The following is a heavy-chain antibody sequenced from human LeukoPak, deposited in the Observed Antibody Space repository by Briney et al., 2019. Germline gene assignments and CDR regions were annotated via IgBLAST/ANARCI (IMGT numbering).Heavy chain of an antibody. D-gene: IGHD6-19*01. CDR2: IYSGGST. J-gene: IGHJ4*02. Sequence: GGSLRLSCAASGFTVSSNYMSWVRQAPGKGLEWVSVIYSGGSTYYADPVKGRFTISRDSSKNTLYLQMNSLRAEDTAVYYCARERESSGWYPYYFDYWGQGTLVTVSS. CDR3: ARERESSGWYPYYFDY. V-gene: IGHV3-53*01. CDR1: GFTVSSNY.